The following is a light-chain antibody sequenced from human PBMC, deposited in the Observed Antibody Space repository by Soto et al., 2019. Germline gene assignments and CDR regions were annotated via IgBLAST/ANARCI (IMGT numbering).Light chain of an antibody. CDR1: QTVNSDY. CDR3: QKYGSSPPN. J-gene: IGKJ4*01. Sequence: EIVLTHSPGTLPFSPLEIATLSFSSSQTVNSDYLAWYQRKPGQAPRLLIYGASSRATGIPDRFSGSGSGTDFTLTIRRLEPEDFAVYYCQKYGSSPPNFGGGTKVDIK. V-gene: IGKV3-20*01. CDR2: GAS.